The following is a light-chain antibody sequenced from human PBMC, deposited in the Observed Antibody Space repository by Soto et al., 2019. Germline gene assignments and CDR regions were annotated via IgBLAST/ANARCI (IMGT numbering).Light chain of an antibody. CDR3: HRYET. V-gene: IGKV3-20*01. J-gene: IGKJ1*01. CDR2: GAS. Sequence: EIVLTPSPGTVSLSPRDRATLSCRASQSVSRSYLGWYQQKPGQAPRLLMYGASIRAAGVPDRFSGSGSGTEFTLTISRLEPEDFTVYYCHRYETFGQGTKVDI. CDR1: QSVSRSY.